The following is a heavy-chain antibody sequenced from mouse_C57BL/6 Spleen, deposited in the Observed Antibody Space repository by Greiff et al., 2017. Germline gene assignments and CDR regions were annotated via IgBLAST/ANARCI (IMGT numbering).Heavy chain of an antibody. Sequence: EVKLVESGGDLVKPGGSLKLSCAASGFTFSSYGMPWVRQTPDKRLAWVATISSGGSYTYYPDSVKGRFTISRDNAKNTLYLQMSSLKSEDTAMYYCARSAGLYYFDYWGQGTTLTVSS. J-gene: IGHJ2*01. D-gene: IGHD6-5*01. CDR2: ISSGGSYT. V-gene: IGHV5-6*01. CDR1: GFTFSSYG. CDR3: ARSAGLYYFDY.